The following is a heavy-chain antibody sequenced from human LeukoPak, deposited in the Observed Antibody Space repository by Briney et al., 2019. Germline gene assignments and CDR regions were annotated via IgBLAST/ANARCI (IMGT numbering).Heavy chain of an antibody. CDR3: ARDRADFWSGSDY. CDR1: GFTFSPYS. CDR2: VSGRTSTI. V-gene: IGHV3-48*04. Sequence: GGSLRLSCVVSGFTFSPYSMNWVRQAPGKGLEWVAYVSGRTSTIYYADSVYGRFTISRDNAKNSLYLQMNSLRAEDTALYYCARDRADFWSGSDYWGQGTLVTVSS. J-gene: IGHJ4*02. D-gene: IGHD3-3*01.